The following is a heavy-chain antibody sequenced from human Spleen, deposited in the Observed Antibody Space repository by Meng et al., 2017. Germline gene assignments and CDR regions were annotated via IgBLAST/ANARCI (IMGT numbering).Heavy chain of an antibody. CDR3: ARADLTIFGVVVFYFDY. D-gene: IGHD3-3*01. CDR2: INAGNGNT. CDR1: GYTFTSYA. Sequence: ASVKVSCKASGYTFTSYAMHWVRQAPGQRLEWMGWINAGNGNTKYSQKFQGRVTITRDTSASTAYMELSSLRSEDTAVYYCARADLTIFGVVVFYFDYWGQGTLVTVSS. V-gene: IGHV1-3*01. J-gene: IGHJ4*02.